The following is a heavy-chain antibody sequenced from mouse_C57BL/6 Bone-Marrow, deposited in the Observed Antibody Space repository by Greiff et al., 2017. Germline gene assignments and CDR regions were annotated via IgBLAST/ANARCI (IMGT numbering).Heavy chain of an antibody. Sequence: QVQLKESGPALVKPGASVKLSCKASGYTFTSYDINWVKQRPGQGLEWIGWISPRDGSTKYTEKFKGKATLTVDPSSSTAYVALHSLTSEDSAVYFCARIEFDGSSGDWYFDVWGTGTTVTVSS. V-gene: IGHV1-85*01. CDR2: ISPRDGST. D-gene: IGHD1-1*01. CDR3: ARIEFDGSSGDWYFDV. CDR1: GYTFTSYD. J-gene: IGHJ1*03.